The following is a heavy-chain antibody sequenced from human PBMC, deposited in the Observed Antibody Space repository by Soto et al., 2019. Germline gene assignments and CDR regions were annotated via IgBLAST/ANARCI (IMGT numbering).Heavy chain of an antibody. Sequence: EVQLVESGGGLVQPGGSLRLSCAASGFIFSNAWMNWVRQTPGKGLEWVGRIKSKSDGGTTDYAAPVKGRFVISRDDSKNMLYLQVSSLKIEDTAVYYCTTGWSSKDYWGQGTLVTVSS. CDR3: TTGWSSKDY. V-gene: IGHV3-15*01. J-gene: IGHJ4*02. CDR2: IKSKSDGGTT. CDR1: GFIFSNAW. D-gene: IGHD6-13*01.